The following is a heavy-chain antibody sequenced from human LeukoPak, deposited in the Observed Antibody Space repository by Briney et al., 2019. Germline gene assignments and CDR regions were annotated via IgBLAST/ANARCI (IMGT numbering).Heavy chain of an antibody. Sequence: SETLSLTCNVSGDSISGYFWTWIRQPPGKGLEWIGNVHYSGKPDYNTSLRSRLSISIDTSNNFFSLKMNAVTAADTAVYYCARGLASGYPPIPFDYWGQGTLVTVSS. CDR3: ARGLASGYPPIPFDY. V-gene: IGHV4-59*12. D-gene: IGHD3-3*01. CDR2: VHYSGKP. CDR1: GDSISGYF. J-gene: IGHJ4*02.